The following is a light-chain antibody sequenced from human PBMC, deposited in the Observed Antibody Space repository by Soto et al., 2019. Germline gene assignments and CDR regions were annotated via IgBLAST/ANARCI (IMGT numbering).Light chain of an antibody. CDR3: QQYDNWPRT. V-gene: IGKV3-15*01. Sequence: EIVMTQSPATLSVSPGERATFSCRASQSVNSNLAWYQQKPGQAPRLLMYDASTRATGIPARFSGSGSVTEFTLTISSLQSEDFAVYYCQQYDNWPRTFGQGTKVDIK. CDR1: QSVNSN. CDR2: DAS. J-gene: IGKJ1*01.